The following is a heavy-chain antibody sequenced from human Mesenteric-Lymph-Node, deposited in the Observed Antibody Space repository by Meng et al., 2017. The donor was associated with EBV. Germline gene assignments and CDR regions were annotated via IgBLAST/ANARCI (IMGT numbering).Heavy chain of an antibody. D-gene: IGHD3-3*02. V-gene: IGHV4-30-4*01. Sequence: QVQLPESGPGLVKPSQTLSLTCAVSGDSISRDYYWTWIRQPPGKGLEWIGNIYYSGSTYYNPSLNSRVTISPDTSKNQFSLKLTSVTAADTAVYYCATTSGFSTFIFQYWGQGTLVTVSS. CDR3: ATTSGFSTFIFQY. CDR2: IYYSGST. CDR1: GDSISRDYY. J-gene: IGHJ4*02.